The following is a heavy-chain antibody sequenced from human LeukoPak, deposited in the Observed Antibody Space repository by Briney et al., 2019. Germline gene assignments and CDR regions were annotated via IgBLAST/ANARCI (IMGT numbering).Heavy chain of an antibody. D-gene: IGHD3-9*01. CDR1: GYTLTGYY. J-gene: IGHJ4*02. V-gene: IGHV1-2*04. CDR3: AREAGYDILTGSVPFDY. CDR2: INPNSGGT. Sequence: ASVKVSCKASGYTLTGYYMHWVRQAPGQGLEWMGWINPNSGGTNYAQKFQGWVTMTRDTSISTAYMELSRLRSDDTAVYYCAREAGYDILTGSVPFDYWGQGTLVTVSS.